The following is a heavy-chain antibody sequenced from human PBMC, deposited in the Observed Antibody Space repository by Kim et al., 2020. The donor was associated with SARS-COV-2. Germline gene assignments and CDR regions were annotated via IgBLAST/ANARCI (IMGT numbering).Heavy chain of an antibody. CDR1: GFTFSSYS. V-gene: IGHV3-21*01. CDR2: ISSSSSYI. Sequence: GGSLRLSCAASGFTFSSYSMNWVRQAPGKGLEWVSSISSSSSYIYYADSVKGRFTISRDNAKNSLYLQMNSLRAEDTAVYYCARDLGSEGYYDYIWGSYRYAFDIWGQGTMVTVSS. CDR3: ARDLGSEGYYDYIWGSYRYAFDI. J-gene: IGHJ3*02. D-gene: IGHD3-16*02.